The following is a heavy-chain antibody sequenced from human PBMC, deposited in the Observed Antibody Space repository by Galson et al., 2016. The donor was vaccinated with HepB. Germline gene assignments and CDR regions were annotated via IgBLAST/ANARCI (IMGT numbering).Heavy chain of an antibody. V-gene: IGHV1-2*02. Sequence: SVKVSCKASGYTFTNYHIYWVRQAPGQGLEWMGWINPNNGATRYAQKFQGRVSVPRDTSISTTYMELSSLRSDDTALYYCARDLGHLEPKNNAWDKHFDYWGQGTLVTGSS. CDR2: INPNNGAT. J-gene: IGHJ4*02. CDR1: GYTFTNYH. CDR3: ARDLGHLEPKNNAWDKHFDY. D-gene: IGHD1-1*01.